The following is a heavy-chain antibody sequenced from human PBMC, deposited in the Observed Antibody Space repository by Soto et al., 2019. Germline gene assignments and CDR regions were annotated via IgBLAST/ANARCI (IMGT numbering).Heavy chain of an antibody. CDR3: ARDPSEGRVGNWFES. V-gene: IGHV3-23*01. J-gene: IGHJ5*01. Sequence: EVQLLESGGGLVQPGGSLRLSCVASGFTFNNYAMSWVRQAPGKGLEWVSILRGSGSGTYYADSVKGRFTISRDNSKNTMYLQMKSLRAEDTAVYYCARDPSEGRVGNWFESWGQGTLVTVSS. CDR1: GFTFNNYA. CDR2: LRGSGSGT.